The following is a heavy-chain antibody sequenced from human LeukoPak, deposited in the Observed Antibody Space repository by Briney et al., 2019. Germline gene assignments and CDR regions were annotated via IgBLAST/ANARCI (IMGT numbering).Heavy chain of an antibody. J-gene: IGHJ5*02. D-gene: IGHD3-9*01. CDR2: MSFSGSA. CDR1: GVSMNNNY. Sequence: SETLSLTCAVSGVSMNNNYRAWIRQSPGGKLEWIGYMSFSGSATYNPSLNSRVSISVDSSKNQFSLDLTSLTAADTAVYYCARGDDLLTGSYDWFNPWGQGTLVIVSS. CDR3: ARGDDLLTGSYDWFNP. V-gene: IGHV4-4*09.